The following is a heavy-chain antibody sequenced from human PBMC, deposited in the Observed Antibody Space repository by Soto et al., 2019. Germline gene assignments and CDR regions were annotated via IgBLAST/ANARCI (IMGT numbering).Heavy chain of an antibody. V-gene: IGHV3-21*01. Sequence: PGGSLRLSCAASGFTFSSYSMNWVRQAPGKGLEWVSSISSSSTFIYYADSVKGRFTISRDNAKNSLYLQMNSLRAEDTAVYYCEYCSSTCNWGQGTLVTVSS. CDR2: ISSSSTFI. CDR3: EYCSSTCN. J-gene: IGHJ4*02. D-gene: IGHD2-2*01. CDR1: GFTFSSYS.